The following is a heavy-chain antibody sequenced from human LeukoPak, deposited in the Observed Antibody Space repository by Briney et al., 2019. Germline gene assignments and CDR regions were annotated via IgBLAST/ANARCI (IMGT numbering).Heavy chain of an antibody. D-gene: IGHD3/OR15-3a*01. Sequence: PSETLSLTCTVSLDSTTSNFWSWVRQPPGKGLEWIGEIHRSGSPNYNPSLQSRVTISIDRSRNQIVLELSSVTAADTAVYYCAREVRRWTGYALYYFDYWGQGTLVTVSS. CDR2: IHRSGSP. CDR3: AREVRRWTGYALYYFDY. J-gene: IGHJ4*02. CDR1: LDSTTSNF. V-gene: IGHV4-4*02.